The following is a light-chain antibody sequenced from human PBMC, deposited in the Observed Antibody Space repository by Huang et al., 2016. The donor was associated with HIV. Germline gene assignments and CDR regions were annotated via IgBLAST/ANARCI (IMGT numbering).Light chain of an antibody. CDR1: QSVSNN. V-gene: IGKV3-15*01. CDR2: EAS. Sequence: EVVMTQSPATLSVSPGERATLSCRASQSVSNNLAWYQQKPGQAPRLLIYEASTRVTGFPARFSGSGSGTEFTLTISSLQSEDFAVYYCQHYNKWPPWTFGQGTKVEIK. J-gene: IGKJ1*01. CDR3: QHYNKWPPWT.